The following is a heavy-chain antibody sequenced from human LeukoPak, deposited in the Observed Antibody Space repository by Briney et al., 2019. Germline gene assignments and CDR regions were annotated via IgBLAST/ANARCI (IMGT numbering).Heavy chain of an antibody. V-gene: IGHV4-34*01. D-gene: IGHD2-15*01. J-gene: IGHJ5*02. Sequence: PSETLSLTCAVYGGSFSGYYWSWIRQPPGKGLEWIVEINHSGSTNYNPSLKSRVTISVDTSKNQFSLKLSSVTAADTAVYYCARGGTKYCSGGSCYFRAWGQGTLVTVSS. CDR1: GGSFSGYY. CDR2: INHSGST. CDR3: ARGGTKYCSGGSCYFRA.